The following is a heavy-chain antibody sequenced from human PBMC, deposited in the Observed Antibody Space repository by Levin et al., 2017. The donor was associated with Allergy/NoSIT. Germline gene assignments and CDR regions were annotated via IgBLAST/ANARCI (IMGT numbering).Heavy chain of an antibody. Sequence: PGGSLRLSCVASGFTFSSYAMGWVRQAPGKGLEWVSAISGSAINTYYADSVKGRFTISRDNSKNTLYLQMNSLRAEDTAVYYCAKNAGDSSRFDYWGQGTLVTVSS. CDR2: ISGSAINT. CDR1: GFTFSSYA. V-gene: IGHV3-23*01. D-gene: IGHD4-17*01. J-gene: IGHJ4*02. CDR3: AKNAGDSSRFDY.